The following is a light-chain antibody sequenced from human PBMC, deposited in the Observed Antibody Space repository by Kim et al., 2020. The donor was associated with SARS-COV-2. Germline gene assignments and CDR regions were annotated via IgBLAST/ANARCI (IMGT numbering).Light chain of an antibody. CDR3: HQYDTDST. V-gene: IGKV1-5*03. CDR2: KAS. J-gene: IGKJ2*01. CDR1: QSILSW. Sequence: DIQMTQSPSTLSASVGDSVTITCRASQSILSWLAWYQQKPGKAPKLLIYKASTLESGVPSRFSGSGSGTEFTLTINSLQPDDFATYYCHQYDTDSTCGQGTKLEI.